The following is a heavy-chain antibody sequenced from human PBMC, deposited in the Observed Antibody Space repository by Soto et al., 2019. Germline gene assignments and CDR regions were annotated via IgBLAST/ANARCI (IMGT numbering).Heavy chain of an antibody. CDR3: AIDGSNDSSSFFPYYYYYYGMDV. Sequence: GGSLRLSCAASGFTFSSYAMHWVRQAPGKGLEWVAVISYDGSNKYYADSVKGRFTISRDNSKNTLYLQMNSLRAEDTAVYYCAIDGSNDSSSFFPYYYYYYGMDVWGQGTTVTVSS. CDR1: GFTFSSYA. V-gene: IGHV3-30-3*01. J-gene: IGHJ6*02. D-gene: IGHD6-13*01. CDR2: ISYDGSNK.